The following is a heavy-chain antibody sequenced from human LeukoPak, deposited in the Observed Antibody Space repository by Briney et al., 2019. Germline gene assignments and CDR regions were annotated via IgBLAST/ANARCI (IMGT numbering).Heavy chain of an antibody. CDR3: ARDLYRIVVVPHYFDY. CDR2: ITSSSSYT. Sequence: GGSLRLSCAASGFTFNSYHMNWVRQAPGKGLEWVSSITSSSSYTYYAESVKGRFTISRDNAKNSLYLQMNSLRAEDTAVYYCARDLYRIVVVPHYFDYWGQGTLVTVSS. J-gene: IGHJ4*02. D-gene: IGHD3-22*01. V-gene: IGHV3-21*01. CDR1: GFTFNSYH.